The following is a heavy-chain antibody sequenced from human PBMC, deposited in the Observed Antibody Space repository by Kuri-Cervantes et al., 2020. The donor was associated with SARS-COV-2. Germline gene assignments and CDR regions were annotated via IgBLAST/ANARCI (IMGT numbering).Heavy chain of an antibody. CDR3: ARGGKYQLLYRCEYYFDY. CDR2: INPNSGGT. D-gene: IGHD2-2*02. J-gene: IGHJ4*02. CDR1: GYTFTGYY. Sequence: ASVKVSRKASGYTFTGYYMHWVRQAPGQGLEWMGWINPNSGGTNYAQKFQGRVTMTRDTSISTAYMELSRLRSDDTAVYYCARGGKYQLLYRCEYYFDYWGQGTLVTVSS. V-gene: IGHV1-2*02.